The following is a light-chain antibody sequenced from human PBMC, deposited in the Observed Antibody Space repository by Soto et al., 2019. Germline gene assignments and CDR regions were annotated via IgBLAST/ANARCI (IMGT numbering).Light chain of an antibody. V-gene: IGKV1-5*03. Sequence: DIHMTQSPSTLSASVGDRVTITCRASQSISVWLAWYQQKPGKAPNLLIYKTSSLETGVPSRFSGSGSGTEFTLTISSLQPDDFATYYCQHYNDSSWTFGQGNKMEIK. CDR3: QHYNDSSWT. CDR1: QSISVW. J-gene: IGKJ1*01. CDR2: KTS.